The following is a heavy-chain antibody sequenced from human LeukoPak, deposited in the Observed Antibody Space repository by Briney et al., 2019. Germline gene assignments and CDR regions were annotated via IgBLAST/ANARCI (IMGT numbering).Heavy chain of an antibody. CDR1: GYTFTSYA. Sequence: GASVKVSCNASGYTFTSYAKNWVRQAPGQGHEWMGWINTNTGNPTYAQGFTGRFVFSLDTSVSTAYLQISSLKAEDTAVYYCARYGALPAVYFDYWGQGTLVTVSS. CDR3: ARYGALPAVYFDY. V-gene: IGHV7-4-1*02. CDR2: INTNTGNP. D-gene: IGHD2-15*01. J-gene: IGHJ4*02.